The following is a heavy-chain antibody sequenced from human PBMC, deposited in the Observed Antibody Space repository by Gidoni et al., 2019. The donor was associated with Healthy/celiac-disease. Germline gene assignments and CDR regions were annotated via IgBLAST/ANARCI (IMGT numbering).Heavy chain of an antibody. CDR2: INPSGGST. D-gene: IGHD2-8*01. J-gene: IGHJ6*03. Sequence: QVQLVQSGAEVKKPGASVKVSCKASGYTFTSYYMHWLRQAPGQGLEWMGIINPSGGSTSYAQKFQGRVTMTRDTSTSTVYMELSSLRSEDTAVCYCARATVGVPTNKYMDVWGKGTTVTVSS. CDR1: GYTFTSYY. CDR3: ARATVGVPTNKYMDV. V-gene: IGHV1-46*01.